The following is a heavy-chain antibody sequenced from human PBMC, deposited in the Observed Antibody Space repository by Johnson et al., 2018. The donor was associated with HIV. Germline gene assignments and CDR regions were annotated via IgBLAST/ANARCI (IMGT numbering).Heavy chain of an antibody. CDR2: IQSKTDGGTP. J-gene: IGHJ3*02. Sequence: VQLVESGGGVVQPGGSLRLSCAASGFTFSNAWMSWVRQAPGKGLEWVGRIQSKTDGGTPDYAAPVKGRFTISRDDSKNTLYLQMNSLKTEDTAVYYCTTEDYRLTAFDMWGQGTMVSVSS. D-gene: IGHD3-16*02. CDR3: TTEDYRLTAFDM. CDR1: GFTFSNAW. V-gene: IGHV3-15*01.